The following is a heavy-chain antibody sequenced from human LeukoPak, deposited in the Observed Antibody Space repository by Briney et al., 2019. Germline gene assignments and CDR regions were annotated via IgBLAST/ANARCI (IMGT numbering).Heavy chain of an antibody. J-gene: IGHJ4*02. CDR3: ARASGSYYRRLDY. V-gene: IGHV4-34*01. CDR1: GGSFSGYY. Sequence: SETLSLTCAVYGGSFSGYYWSWIRQPPGKGLEWIGEINHSGSTNYNPSLKSRVTISVDTSKNQFSLKLSSVTAADTAVYYCARASGSYYRRLDYWGQGTLVTVSS. D-gene: IGHD1-26*01. CDR2: INHSGST.